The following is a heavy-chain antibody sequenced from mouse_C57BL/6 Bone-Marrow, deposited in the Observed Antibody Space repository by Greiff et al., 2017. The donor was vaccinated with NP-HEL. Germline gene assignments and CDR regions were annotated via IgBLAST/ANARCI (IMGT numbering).Heavy chain of an antibody. Sequence: VQLQESGAELVRPGTSVKLSCKASGYTFTSYWMHWVKQRPGQGLEWIGVIDPSDSYTNYNQKFKGKATLTVDTSSSTAYMQLSSLTSEDSAVYYCARPNWDDAMDYWGQGTSVTVSS. CDR3: ARPNWDDAMDY. D-gene: IGHD4-1*02. J-gene: IGHJ4*01. CDR2: IDPSDSYT. V-gene: IGHV1-59*01. CDR1: GYTFTSYW.